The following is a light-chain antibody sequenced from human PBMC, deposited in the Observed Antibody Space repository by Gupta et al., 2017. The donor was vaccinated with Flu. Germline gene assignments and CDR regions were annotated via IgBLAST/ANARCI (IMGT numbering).Light chain of an antibody. V-gene: IGKV3-11*01. CDR3: QERSRWPLT. Sequence: GERSTLTCRASDSVSSLCALYQQKPGHAPRLLIYDATNRATGIPGRCSGGGSGTDFTLTISVLEHDDFADYYCQERSRWPLTFGGGTQVEIK. CDR1: DSVSSL. J-gene: IGKJ4*01. CDR2: DAT.